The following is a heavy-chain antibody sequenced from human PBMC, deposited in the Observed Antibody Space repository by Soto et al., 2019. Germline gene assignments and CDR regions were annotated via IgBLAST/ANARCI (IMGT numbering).Heavy chain of an antibody. CDR2: INPNSGGT. D-gene: IGHD6-13*01. Sequence: AASVKVSCKASGYTFTGYYMHWVRQAPGQGLEWMGWINPNSGGTNYAQKFQGRVTMTRDTSISTAYMELSRLRSDDTAVYYCARVEPRYSSSSFDYWGQGTLVTVSS. CDR3: ARVEPRYSSSSFDY. J-gene: IGHJ4*02. V-gene: IGHV1-2*02. CDR1: GYTFTGYY.